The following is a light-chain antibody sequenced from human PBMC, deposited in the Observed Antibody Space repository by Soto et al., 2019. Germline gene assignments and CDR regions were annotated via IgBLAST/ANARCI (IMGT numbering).Light chain of an antibody. V-gene: IGKV1-5*03. CDR2: KAS. CDR1: QSISNW. J-gene: IGKJ1*01. Sequence: DIQMTQSPSTLSASVGDRVTITCRASQSISNWLAWYQQKPGKAPKLLIYKASSLESGVTSRFSSSGGETEFTLTISSLQPDDYATYYCQQYNSHSRTFGQGTKVEIK. CDR3: QQYNSHSRT.